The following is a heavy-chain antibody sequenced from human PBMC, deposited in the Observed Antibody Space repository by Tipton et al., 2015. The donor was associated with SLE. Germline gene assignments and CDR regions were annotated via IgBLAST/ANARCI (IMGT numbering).Heavy chain of an antibody. CDR1: GGSISSSSYY. Sequence: TLSLTCTVSGGSISSSSYYWGWIRQPPGKGLEWIGSIYYSGSTDYNPSLKSRVTMSVDTSKNQFSLKLSSVTAADTAVYYCARLYYDILTGSSRDWYFDYWGQGTLVTVSS. D-gene: IGHD3-9*01. CDR3: ARLYYDILTGSSRDWYFDY. CDR2: IYYSGST. J-gene: IGHJ4*02. V-gene: IGHV4-39*07.